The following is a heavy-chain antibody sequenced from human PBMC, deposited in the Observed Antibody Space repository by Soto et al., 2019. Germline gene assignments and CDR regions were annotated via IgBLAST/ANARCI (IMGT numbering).Heavy chain of an antibody. Sequence: QVQLAESGGGVVQSGRSLRLSCAASGFALSSFYMHWVRQAPGKGLEWVAVIWYYGSNEYYADSVKGRFTISRDNSKNTLYLQMNSLRVEDTAVYYCARDALVRGVDPPDYWGQGTLVTVSS. CDR2: IWYYGSNE. J-gene: IGHJ4*02. CDR3: ARDALVRGVDPPDY. D-gene: IGHD3-10*01. CDR1: GFALSSFY. V-gene: IGHV3-33*01.